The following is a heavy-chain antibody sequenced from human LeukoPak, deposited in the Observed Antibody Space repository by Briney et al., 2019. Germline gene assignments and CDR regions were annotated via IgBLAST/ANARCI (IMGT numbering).Heavy chain of an antibody. CDR3: ARGDYYDSSGYYPSDY. CDR1: GGSISSYY. CDR2: IYYSGST. J-gene: IGHJ4*02. D-gene: IGHD3-22*01. V-gene: IGHV4-59*01. Sequence: PSETLSLTCTVSGGSISSYYWSWIRQPPGKGLEWIGYIYYSGSTNYNPSLKSRVTISVDTSKNQFSLKLSSVTAADTAVYYCARGDYYDSSGYYPSDYWGQGTLVTVSS.